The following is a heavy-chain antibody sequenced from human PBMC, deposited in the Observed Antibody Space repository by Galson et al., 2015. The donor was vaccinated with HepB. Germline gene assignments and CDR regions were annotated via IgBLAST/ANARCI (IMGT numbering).Heavy chain of an antibody. CDR3: AKDQIAAADRKFDYYFYAMDV. CDR1: GFTFGSYA. J-gene: IGHJ6*02. D-gene: IGHD6-13*01. CDR2: ISGRGAST. V-gene: IGHV3-23*01. Sequence: SLRLSCAASGFTFGSYAMSWVRQAPGKGLEWVSVISGRGASTYHADSVKGRFTISRDSSKNTLYLQMNSLRAEDTAVYYCAKDQIAAADRKFDYYFYAMDVWGQGTTVTVSS.